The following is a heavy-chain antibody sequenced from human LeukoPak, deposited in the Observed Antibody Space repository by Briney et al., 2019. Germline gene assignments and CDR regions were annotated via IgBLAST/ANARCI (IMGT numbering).Heavy chain of an antibody. CDR3: AGAQKLPQYYFDY. D-gene: IGHD2-15*01. CDR1: GGSIDNHY. Sequence: SETLSLTCTVSGGSIDNHYWSWIRQSPEKGLEWIGYIYYSGSTNYNPSLKSRVTISVDTSKNQFSLKLSSVTAADTAVYYCAGAQKLPQYYFDYWGQGTLVTVSS. J-gene: IGHJ4*02. V-gene: IGHV4-59*11. CDR2: IYYSGST.